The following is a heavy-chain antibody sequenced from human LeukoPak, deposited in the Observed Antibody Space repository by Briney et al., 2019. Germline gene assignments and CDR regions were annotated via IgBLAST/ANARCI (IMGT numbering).Heavy chain of an antibody. Sequence: PSETLSLTCTVSGDSITSRNYLWGWIRQPPGKGLEYIASIYYSGKTYHNPSLRSRVTLSIDNSNNEASLKLASVTAADSAVYYCARAQRGCSANSCYLDPWGPGILVTVSS. CDR2: IYYSGKT. V-gene: IGHV4-39*07. CDR3: ARAQRGCSANSCYLDP. J-gene: IGHJ5*02. CDR1: GDSITSRNYL. D-gene: IGHD2-15*01.